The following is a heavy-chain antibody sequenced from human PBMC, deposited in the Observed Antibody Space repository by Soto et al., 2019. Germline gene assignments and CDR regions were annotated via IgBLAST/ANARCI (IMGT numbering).Heavy chain of an antibody. CDR1: GFTFSGYS. Sequence: VQLLESGGGLVQPGGSLRLSCAASGFTFSGYSSSWVRQAPGKGLEWVSVLGADGVTTFYADSVKGRFTISRDNSKNTLYLQMNSLRAEDTALYYCAKAYPYKLLYMDVWGKGTTVTVSS. D-gene: IGHD3-10*01. CDR2: LGADGVTT. V-gene: IGHV3-23*01. CDR3: AKAYPYKLLYMDV. J-gene: IGHJ6*03.